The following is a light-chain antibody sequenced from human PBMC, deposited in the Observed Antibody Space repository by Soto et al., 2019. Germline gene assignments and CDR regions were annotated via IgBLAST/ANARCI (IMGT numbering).Light chain of an antibody. V-gene: IGLV2-14*01. J-gene: IGLJ2*01. CDR1: RSDIGGYNY. CDR2: DVT. Sequence: SVMTLPTPVSGSLSRFLPVSCTGSRSDIGGYNYVSWYQHHPGKAPKLMIYDVTNRPSEVSNRFSGSKSGNTASLTISGLQAEDEADYYFITYTSTSAMFIGGGTKVT. CDR3: ITYTSTSAMF.